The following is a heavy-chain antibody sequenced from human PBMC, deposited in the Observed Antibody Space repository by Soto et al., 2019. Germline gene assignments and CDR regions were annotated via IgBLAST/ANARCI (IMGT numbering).Heavy chain of an antibody. D-gene: IGHD4-17*01. CDR3: ARDPDFGANSGLGLVDY. V-gene: IGHV1-69*06. J-gene: IGHJ4*02. Sequence: QVQLVQSGAEVKKPGSSVKVSCKASGVPFSDYSINWVRQAPGQGLEWMGGIIPVFATPNYAQKLQGRVTITAYKTTTKDYMELSNLRSEATAIYFCARDPDFGANSGLGLVDYWGRGTLFTVTS. CDR1: GVPFSDYS. CDR2: IIPVFATP.